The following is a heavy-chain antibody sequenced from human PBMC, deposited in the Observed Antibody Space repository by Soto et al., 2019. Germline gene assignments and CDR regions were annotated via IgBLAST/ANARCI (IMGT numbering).Heavy chain of an antibody. CDR2: ISYDGNNR. Sequence: QVQLVESGGGVVQPGRSLRVSCAASGFTFSDYGIYWVRQAPGKGLEWVALISYDGNNREYGDSVKGRFTISRDNSKNTLYLQMNSLRVEDTAVYYCTFGDNSFHYWGQGTLVTVSS. D-gene: IGHD1-20*01. V-gene: IGHV3-30*03. CDR3: TFGDNSFHY. J-gene: IGHJ4*02. CDR1: GFTFSDYG.